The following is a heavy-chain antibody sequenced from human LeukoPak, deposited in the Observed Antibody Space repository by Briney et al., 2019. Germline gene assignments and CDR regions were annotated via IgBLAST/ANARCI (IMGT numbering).Heavy chain of an antibody. V-gene: IGHV4-38-2*02. CDR2: IYHSGST. CDR3: AREDAYNYYYYYMDV. D-gene: IGHD5-24*01. CDR1: GYSISSGYY. Sequence: SETLSLTCTVSGYSISSGYYWGWIRQPPGKGLEWIGSIYHSGSTYYNPSLKSRVTISVDTSKNKFSLKLSSVTAADTAVYYCAREDAYNYYYYYMDVWGKGTTVTVSS. J-gene: IGHJ6*03.